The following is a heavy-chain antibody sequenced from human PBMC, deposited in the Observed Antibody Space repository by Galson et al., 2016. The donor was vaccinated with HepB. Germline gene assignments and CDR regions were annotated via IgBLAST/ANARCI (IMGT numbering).Heavy chain of an antibody. D-gene: IGHD2-15*01. CDR3: ASGYCSGGSCHWPFDY. Sequence: SLRLSCAASGFDFSSYGLNWVRQAPGKGLEWISYMSNRGDTIYYADSVKGRFTISRDNAKNSLYLQMDSLRDEDTAVYYCASGYCSGGSCHWPFDYWGQGTLVTVSS. CDR2: MSNRGDTI. CDR1: GFDFSSYG. J-gene: IGHJ4*02. V-gene: IGHV3-48*02.